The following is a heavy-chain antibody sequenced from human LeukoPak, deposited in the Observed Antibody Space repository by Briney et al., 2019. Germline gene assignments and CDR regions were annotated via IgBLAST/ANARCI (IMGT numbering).Heavy chain of an antibody. D-gene: IGHD1-26*01. J-gene: IGHJ4*02. V-gene: IGHV4-30-4*08. CDR3: ARDFGSYSSDY. CDR1: GGSVGSGSYY. CDR2: VYYSGST. Sequence: SETLSLTCTVSGGSVGSGSYYWSWIRQSPGQGLEWIGNVYYSGSTYYNPSLKSRVTISVDTSKNQFSLKLSSVTAADTAVYYCARDFGSYSSDYWGQGTLVTVSS.